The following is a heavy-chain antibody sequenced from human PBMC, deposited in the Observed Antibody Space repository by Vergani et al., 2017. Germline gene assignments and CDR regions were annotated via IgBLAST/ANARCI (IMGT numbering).Heavy chain of an antibody. CDR1: GGPFKNSA. V-gene: IGHV1-2*02. CDR3: ARVIIYYYYYGMDV. J-gene: IGHJ6*02. Sequence: QVQLVQSGAEVKKPGSSVKVSCKASGGPFKNSAFSWVRQVPGQGLEWMGWINPNSGGTNYAQKFQGRVTMTRDTSISTAYMELSRLRSDDTAVYYCARVIIYYYYYGMDVWGQGTTVTVSS. CDR2: INPNSGGT.